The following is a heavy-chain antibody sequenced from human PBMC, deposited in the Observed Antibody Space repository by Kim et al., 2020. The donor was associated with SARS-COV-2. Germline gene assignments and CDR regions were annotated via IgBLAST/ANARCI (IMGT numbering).Heavy chain of an antibody. Sequence: FFNPYLKSRLAISAEMSKNQFSLNLRSVIAADTAVYYCARTTVFGVVLDSWGQGTLVTVSS. D-gene: IGHD3-3*01. V-gene: IGHV4-30-2*05. CDR3: ARTTVFGVVLDS. J-gene: IGHJ4*02.